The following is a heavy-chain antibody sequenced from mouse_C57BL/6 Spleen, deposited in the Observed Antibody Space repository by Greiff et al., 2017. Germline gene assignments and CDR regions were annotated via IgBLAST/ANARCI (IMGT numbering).Heavy chain of an antibody. CDR1: GYSITSGYY. V-gene: IGHV3-6*01. CDR3: ARGNPLLDY. J-gene: IGHJ4*01. CDR2: ISYDGSN. Sequence: EVKLQESGPGLVKPSQSLSLTCSVTGYSITSGYYWNWIRQFPGNKLEWMGYISYDGSNNYNPSLKNRISITRDTSKNQFFLKLNSVTTEDTATYYCARGNPLLDYWGQGTSVTVSS. D-gene: IGHD2-1*01.